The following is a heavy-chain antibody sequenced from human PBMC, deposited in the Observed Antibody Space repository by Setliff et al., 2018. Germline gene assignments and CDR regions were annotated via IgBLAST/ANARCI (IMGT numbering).Heavy chain of an antibody. CDR2: INPNSGGT. J-gene: IGHJ4*02. CDR3: ARGAAAGYYFDY. Sequence: ASVKVSCKASGYTFTGYYMYWVRQAPGQGLEWMGRINPNSGGTNYAQKFQGRVTMTRDTSISTVYMELSRLRSEDTAVYYCARGAAAGYYFDYWGQGTLVTVSS. CDR1: GYTFTGYY. V-gene: IGHV1-2*06. D-gene: IGHD6-13*01.